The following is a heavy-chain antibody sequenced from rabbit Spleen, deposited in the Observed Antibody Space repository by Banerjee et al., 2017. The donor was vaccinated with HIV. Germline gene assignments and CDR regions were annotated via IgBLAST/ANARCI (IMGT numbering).Heavy chain of an antibody. Sequence: VESGGDLVKPGASLTLTCTASGFSFSTSYYMCWVRQAPGKGLDWIACIYASTGKPVYATWASGRFTISRTSSTTVTLRMTSLTAADRATYFCARDLVGVIGWNFYLWGQGTLVTVS. CDR1: GFSFSTSYY. J-gene: IGHJ4*01. CDR3: ARDLVGVIGWNFYL. V-gene: IGHV1S40*01. CDR2: IYASTGKP. D-gene: IGHD2-1*01.